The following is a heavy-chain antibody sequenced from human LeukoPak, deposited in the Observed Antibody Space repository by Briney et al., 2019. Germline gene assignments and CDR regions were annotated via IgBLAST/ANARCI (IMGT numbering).Heavy chain of an antibody. V-gene: IGHV3-23*01. Sequence: GGSLRLSCAASGFTFSSYAMSWVRQAPGKGLEWVSAISGSGGSTYYGDSVKGRFTISRDNSKNTLYLQMNSLRAEDTAVYYCAKGTQYQLLYSWFDPWGQGTLVTVSS. CDR1: GFTFSSYA. CDR3: AKGTQYQLLYSWFDP. D-gene: IGHD2-2*01. CDR2: ISGSGGST. J-gene: IGHJ5*02.